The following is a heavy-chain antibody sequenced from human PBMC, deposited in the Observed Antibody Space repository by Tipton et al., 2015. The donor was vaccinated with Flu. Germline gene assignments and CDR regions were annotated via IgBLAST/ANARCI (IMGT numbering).Heavy chain of an antibody. D-gene: IGHD6-13*01. CDR2: IRWNSGSI. Sequence: SLRLSCAASGFTFDDYAMHWVRQAPGKGLEWVSGIRWNSGSIGYADSVKGRFTISRDNAKNSLYLQMNSLRAEDTALYYCAKAGGPPLNYIAAAVGYSFYGMDVWGQGTTVPVSS. CDR1: GFTFDDYA. J-gene: IGHJ6*02. CDR3: AKAGGPPLNYIAAAVGYSFYGMDV. V-gene: IGHV3-9*01.